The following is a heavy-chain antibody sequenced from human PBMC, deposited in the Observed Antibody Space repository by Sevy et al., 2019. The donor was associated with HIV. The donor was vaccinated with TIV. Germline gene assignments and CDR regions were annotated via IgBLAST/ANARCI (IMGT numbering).Heavy chain of an antibody. V-gene: IGHV3-9*01. CDR2: ISWNSNKI. Sequence: GGSLRLSCVVSGFRFDDYAMHWVRQVPGKSPEWVSGISWNSNKIGYADPVKGRFTISRDSARNSVYLQMSSLRPEDTALYYCVKDLGGIETLDYYSYYGMDVWGQGTTVTVSS. CDR1: GFRFDDYA. D-gene: IGHD3-16*01. J-gene: IGHJ6*02. CDR3: VKDLGGIETLDYYSYYGMDV.